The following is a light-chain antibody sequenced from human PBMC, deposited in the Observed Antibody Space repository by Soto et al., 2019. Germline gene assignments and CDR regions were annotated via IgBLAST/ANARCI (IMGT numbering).Light chain of an antibody. CDR3: MQGRQLPAT. Sequence: DIVLTQSPLSLPVTPGEPASISCRSSQSLLHSTRNNHLDWYLQKPGQPPQLLIYWGSNRASGVPDRFSGSGSGTDFTLKISRVEADDVGVYYCMQGRQLPATFGQGTRLDIK. CDR1: QSLLHSTRNNH. CDR2: WGS. J-gene: IGKJ5*01. V-gene: IGKV2-28*01.